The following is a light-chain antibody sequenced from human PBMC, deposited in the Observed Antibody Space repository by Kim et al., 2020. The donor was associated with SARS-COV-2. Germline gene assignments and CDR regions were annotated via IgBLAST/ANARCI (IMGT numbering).Light chain of an antibody. Sequence: GRTVTNTWTRGSGSIASNYGRWYQQRPGSAPTTVIYEDNQRPSGVPDRFSGSIDSSSNAASLTISGLKTEGEAGYYCQSYDSSNWVFGGGTQLTVL. CDR3: QSYDSSNWV. V-gene: IGLV6-57*03. CDR1: SGSIASNY. J-gene: IGLJ3*02. CDR2: EDN.